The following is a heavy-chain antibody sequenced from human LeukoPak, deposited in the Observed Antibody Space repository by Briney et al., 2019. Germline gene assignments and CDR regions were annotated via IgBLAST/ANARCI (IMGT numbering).Heavy chain of an antibody. CDR1: LLTVSNNY. D-gene: IGHD5-12*01. V-gene: IGHV3-53*01. CDR2: IHSGGTT. J-gene: IGHJ4*02. CDR3: ARDSDSGYGPFAS. Sequence: GGSLRLSCAASLLTVSNNYMSSVRQAPGRGLEGVSVIHSGGTTNYADSVQGRFTISRDNSKTTVYLHMNSLRAEDTAVYYCARDSDSGYGPFASWGQGTLVTVSS.